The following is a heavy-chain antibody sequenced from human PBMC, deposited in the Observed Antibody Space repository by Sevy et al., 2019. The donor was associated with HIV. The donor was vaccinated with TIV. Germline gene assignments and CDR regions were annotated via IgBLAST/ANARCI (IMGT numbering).Heavy chain of an antibody. V-gene: IGHV3-7*01. CDR2: IKEDGSEK. D-gene: IGHD3-16*01. CDR1: GFTFSNYW. J-gene: IGHJ4*02. CDR3: ARERFQAY. Sequence: GGSLRLSCAASGFTFSNYWMSWVRQAPGKGLEWVANIKEDGSEKYYVDSVKGRFTISRDNAKKSLYLQMNNLSAEDTAVYYCARERFQAYWGQGTLVTVSS.